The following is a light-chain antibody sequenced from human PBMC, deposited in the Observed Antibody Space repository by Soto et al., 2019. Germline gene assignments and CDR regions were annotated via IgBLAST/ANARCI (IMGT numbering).Light chain of an antibody. Sequence: DIEMTQSPSTLSASVGDRVTLTCRASQSISNSLAWYQQKPGQAPKLLIYHASTVETGIPSRFRGSGSGTELNLTISSLQSEDFAIYYCQQYNDWPLTFGGGTKVEVK. V-gene: IGKV3-15*01. CDR3: QQYNDWPLT. CDR1: QSISNS. CDR2: HAS. J-gene: IGKJ4*01.